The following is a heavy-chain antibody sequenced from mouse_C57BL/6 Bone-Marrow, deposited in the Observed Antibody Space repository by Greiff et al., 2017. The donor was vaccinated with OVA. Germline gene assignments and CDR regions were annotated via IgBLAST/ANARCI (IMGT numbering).Heavy chain of an antibody. CDR3: ARGTTVVADY. CDR1: GYSITSGYY. V-gene: IGHV3-6*01. D-gene: IGHD1-1*01. CDR2: ISYDGSN. Sequence: EVKLQESGPGLVKPSQSLSLTCSVTGYSITSGYYWNWIRQFPGNKLEWMGYISYDGSNNYNPSLKNRIAITRDTSTNQFFLKLNSVTTEDTATYYCARGTTVVADYWGQGTTLTVSS. J-gene: IGHJ2*01.